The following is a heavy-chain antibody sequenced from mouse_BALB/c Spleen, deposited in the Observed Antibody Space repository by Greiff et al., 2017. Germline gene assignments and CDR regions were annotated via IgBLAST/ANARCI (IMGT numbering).Heavy chain of an antibody. J-gene: IGHJ4*01. CDR2: IYPGNSDT. Sequence: VQLQQSGTVLARPGASVKMSCKASGYTFTSYWMYWVKQRPGQGLEWIGAIYPGNSDTSYNQKFKGKAKLTAVTSTSTAYMELSSLTNEDSAVYYCTRYDRYDGYYAMDYWGQGTSITVSS. D-gene: IGHD2-14*01. CDR3: TRYDRYDGYYAMDY. V-gene: IGHV1-5*01. CDR1: GYTFTSYW.